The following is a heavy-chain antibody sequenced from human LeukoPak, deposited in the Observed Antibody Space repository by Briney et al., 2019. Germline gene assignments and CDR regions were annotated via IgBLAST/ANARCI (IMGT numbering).Heavy chain of an antibody. Sequence: SETLSLTCTVSGVSISSGGYYWRWIRQPPGKGLEWIGYIYHSGSTYYNPSLKSRLTISVDRSKNQFSLKLSSVTAADTAVYYCARGFVPAGMARYHYMDVWGKGTTVTVSS. J-gene: IGHJ6*03. CDR3: ARGFVPAGMARYHYMDV. CDR2: IYHSGST. D-gene: IGHD2-2*01. V-gene: IGHV4-30-2*01. CDR1: GVSISSGGYY.